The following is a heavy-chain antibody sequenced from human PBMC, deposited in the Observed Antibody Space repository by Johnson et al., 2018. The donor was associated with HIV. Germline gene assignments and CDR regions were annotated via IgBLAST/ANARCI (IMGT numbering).Heavy chain of an antibody. CDR1: GFTFDDYG. CDR2: ISYDGSNK. J-gene: IGHJ3*02. Sequence: QVQLVESGGGVVRPGGSLRLSCAASGFTFDDYGMSWVRQAPGKGLEWVAVISYDGSNKYYADSVKGRFTISRDNSKNTLYLQMNSLRAEDTAVYYCAKYSPGWLVGAIGEDAFDIWGQGTMVTVSS. D-gene: IGHD1-26*01. CDR3: AKYSPGWLVGAIGEDAFDI. V-gene: IGHV3-30*18.